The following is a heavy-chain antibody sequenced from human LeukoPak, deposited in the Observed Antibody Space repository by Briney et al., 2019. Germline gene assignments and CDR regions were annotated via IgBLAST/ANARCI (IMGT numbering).Heavy chain of an antibody. V-gene: IGHV1-46*01. CDR2: INPSGGST. D-gene: IGHD1-26*01. J-gene: IGHJ5*02. CDR3: ARDNSVGEIAWFFDP. Sequence: ASVKVSCKASGYTFTSYYLHWVRQAPGQGLEWMGIINPSGGSTTYAQKFQGRVTMTRDMSTTTDYMEMSSLTSEDTAVYYCARDNSVGEIAWFFDPWGQGTLVTV. CDR1: GYTFTSYY.